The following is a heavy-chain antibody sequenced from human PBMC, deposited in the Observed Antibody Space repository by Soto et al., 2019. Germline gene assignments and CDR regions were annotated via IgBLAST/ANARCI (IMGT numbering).Heavy chain of an antibody. CDR2: INYSGST. CDR1: GGSISSRSSY. Sequence: QLQLQESGPGLVKPSETLSLTCTVSGGSISSRSSYWGWIRQSPGKGLEWIGSINYSGSTYYNPSLKSRITISVDTSKNQFSLKLSSVTAADTAVYFCAKTGFWSDYRVADYWGQGTLVTVSS. D-gene: IGHD3-3*01. V-gene: IGHV4-39*01. J-gene: IGHJ4*02. CDR3: AKTGFWSDYRVADY.